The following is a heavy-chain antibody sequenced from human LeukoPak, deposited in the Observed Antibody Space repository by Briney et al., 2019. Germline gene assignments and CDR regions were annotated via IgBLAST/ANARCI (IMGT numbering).Heavy chain of an antibody. V-gene: IGHV3-64*01. CDR2: ISSKGGRT. J-gene: IGHJ4*02. CDR1: GFTFSRYA. D-gene: IGHD3-22*01. Sequence: PGGSLRLSCAASGFTFSRYAMHWVRQAPGKGLEYVSAISSKGGRTYYENSVKGRFTISRDNSKNTLYLQMGSLRAEDMAVYYCARDFVHYYDSSGFEYYFDFWGQGTLVTVSS. CDR3: ARDFVHYYDSSGFEYYFDF.